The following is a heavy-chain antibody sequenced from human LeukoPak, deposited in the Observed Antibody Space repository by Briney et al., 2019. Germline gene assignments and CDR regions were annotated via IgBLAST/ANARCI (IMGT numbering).Heavy chain of an antibody. J-gene: IGHJ4*02. CDR2: INHSGST. D-gene: IGHD3-10*01. V-gene: IGHV4-34*01. Sequence: KPSETLSLTCAVYGGSFSGYYWSWIRQPPGKGLEWIGEINHSGSTNYNPSLKSRVTISVDTSKNQFSLKLSSVTAADTAVYYCARGARNYYGSVSYSWPLYYFDYWGQGILVTVSS. CDR3: ARGARNYYGSVSYSWPLYYFDY. CDR1: GGSFSGYY.